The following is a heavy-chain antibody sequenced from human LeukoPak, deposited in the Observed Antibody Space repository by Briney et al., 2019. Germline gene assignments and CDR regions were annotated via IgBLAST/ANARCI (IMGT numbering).Heavy chain of an antibody. Sequence: SETLSLTCTVSGGSISSGDYYWSWIRQPPGKGLEWIGYIYYSGSTYYNPSLKSRVTISVDTSKNQFSLKLSSVTAADTAVYYCARHGQWGYSSSSGAFDIWGQGTMVTVSS. J-gene: IGHJ3*02. CDR3: ARHGQWGYSSSSGAFDI. D-gene: IGHD6-6*01. CDR2: IYYSGST. CDR1: GGSISSGDYY. V-gene: IGHV4-30-4*01.